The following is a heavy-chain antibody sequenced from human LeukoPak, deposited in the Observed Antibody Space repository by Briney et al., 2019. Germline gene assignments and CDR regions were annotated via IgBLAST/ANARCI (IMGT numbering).Heavy chain of an antibody. D-gene: IGHD5-12*01. V-gene: IGHV4-34*01. CDR3: ARGWLRLEY. CDR2: INHSGST. J-gene: IGHJ4*02. CDR1: GFTFSNAW. Sequence: PGGSLRLSCAASGFTFSNAWMSWIRQPPGKGLEWIGEINHSGSTNYNPSLKSRVTISVDTSKNQFSLKLSSVTAADTAVYYCARGWLRLEYWGQGTLVTVSS.